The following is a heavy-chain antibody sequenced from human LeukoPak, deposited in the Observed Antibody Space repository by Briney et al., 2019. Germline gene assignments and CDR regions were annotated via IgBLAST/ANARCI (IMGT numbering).Heavy chain of an antibody. Sequence: PSETLSLTCAVYGGSFSGYYWSWIRQPPGKGLEWIGYMSYSGSTNYNPSLKSRVTISIDTSKNQFSLKLSSVTAADTAVYYCARSSGWCDYWGQGTLVTVSS. J-gene: IGHJ4*02. D-gene: IGHD6-19*01. V-gene: IGHV4-59*01. CDR2: MSYSGST. CDR1: GGSFSGYY. CDR3: ARSSGWCDY.